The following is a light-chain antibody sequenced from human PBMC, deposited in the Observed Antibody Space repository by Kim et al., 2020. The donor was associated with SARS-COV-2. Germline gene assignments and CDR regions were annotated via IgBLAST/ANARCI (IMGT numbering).Light chain of an antibody. J-gene: IGLJ1*01. CDR3: SSYKSSSPFV. CDR2: DVS. V-gene: IGLV2-14*01. CDR1: SSDIGASNY. Sequence: QSALTQPASVSGSPGQSITISCTGSSSDIGASNYVSWFQQHPGKAPKLMIYDVSNRPSGVSIRFSGSKSGNTASLTISGLHAEDEADYYCSSYKSSSPFVFGTGTKVTVL.